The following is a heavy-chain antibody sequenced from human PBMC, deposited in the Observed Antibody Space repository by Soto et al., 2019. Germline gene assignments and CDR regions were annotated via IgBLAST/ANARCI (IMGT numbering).Heavy chain of an antibody. J-gene: IGHJ2*01. Sequence: QVQLVQSGAEVKKPGSSVKVSCKASGGTFSSYTISWVRQAPGQGLEWMGRIIPILGIANYAQKFQGRVTITTVKHTTXAYMELSSLRSEDTAVYYCASSYSSSWYGDWYFDLWGRGTLVTVSS. CDR1: GGTFSSYT. CDR2: IIPILGIA. D-gene: IGHD6-13*01. CDR3: ASSYSSSWYGDWYFDL. V-gene: IGHV1-69*02.